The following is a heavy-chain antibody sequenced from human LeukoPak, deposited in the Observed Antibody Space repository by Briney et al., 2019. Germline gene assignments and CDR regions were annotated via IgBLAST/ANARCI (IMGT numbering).Heavy chain of an antibody. V-gene: IGHV4-38-2*01. D-gene: IGHD1-26*01. CDR3: ARVGGGYELRGLDY. J-gene: IGHJ4*02. CDR2: VYHSGTS. CDR1: GYSVSDTYF. Sequence: SETLSLTCAVSGYSVSDTYFWGWIRRPPGKALEWFGSVYHSGTSRYNSSLKSRITMSVDSSKNVFSLNLKSVTAADTAVYYCARVGGGYELRGLDYWGQGILVIVSS.